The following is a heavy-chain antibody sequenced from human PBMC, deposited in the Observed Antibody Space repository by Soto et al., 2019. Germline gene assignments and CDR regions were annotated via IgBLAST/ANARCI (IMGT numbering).Heavy chain of an antibody. CDR3: ARIDVDKVSTGTREYNYYYMDV. V-gene: IGHV1-18*01. CDR2: MATHSGQT. CDR1: GYTYVSYG. J-gene: IGHJ6*03. Sequence: HVQLVQSGAEVKRPGASVKVSCKASGYTYVSYGISWARRAPGQGLEWMGWMATHSGQTTPAQKFHCRITMTTDPSTSTASLELTRLTPDDTAVYYCARIDVDKVSTGTREYNYYYMDVWGTGTSVIVS. D-gene: IGHD3-10*01.